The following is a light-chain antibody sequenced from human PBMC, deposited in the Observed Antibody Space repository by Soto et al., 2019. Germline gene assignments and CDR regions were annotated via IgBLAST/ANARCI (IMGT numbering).Light chain of an antibody. CDR2: SYN. CDR3: ATWDDSLSGWV. J-gene: IGLJ3*02. V-gene: IGLV1-47*02. Sequence: QSVLTQPPSASGTPGQRATMSCYGTNSNIGSNFVYWYQHLPGTTPKLLVFSYNQRPSGVPDRFSGSKSGSSASLAISGLRSEDEADYYCATWDDSLSGWVFGGGTKLTVL. CDR1: NSNIGSNF.